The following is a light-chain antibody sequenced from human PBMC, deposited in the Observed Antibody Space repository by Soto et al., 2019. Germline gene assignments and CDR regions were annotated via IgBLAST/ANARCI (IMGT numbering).Light chain of an antibody. J-gene: IGKJ1*01. CDR2: GAS. Sequence: EIVLTQSPGTLSLSPGERATLSCRASQSVTSSYLAWYQQKPGQTPRLLIYGASSRATGIQDRFSGSGSGTDFTLTISRLKPEDSAVYYCQQYGSSPQTFGQGTKVEIK. CDR3: QQYGSSPQT. V-gene: IGKV3-20*01. CDR1: QSVTSSY.